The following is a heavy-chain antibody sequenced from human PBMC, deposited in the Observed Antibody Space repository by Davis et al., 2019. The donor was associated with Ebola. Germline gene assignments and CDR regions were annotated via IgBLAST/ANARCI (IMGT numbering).Heavy chain of an antibody. J-gene: IGHJ4*02. CDR2: IYYSEST. CDR3: ARDAVVSRGELDF. D-gene: IGHD3-10*01. Sequence: GSLRLSCTVSGASVRSGAYYWGWIRQPPGKGLEWIGYIYYSESTDYSPSFRGRATISLDTSKNQFSLRLSSVTAADTAVYYCARDAVVSRGELDFWGQGTLVTVSS. CDR1: GASVRSGAYY. V-gene: IGHV4-61*08.